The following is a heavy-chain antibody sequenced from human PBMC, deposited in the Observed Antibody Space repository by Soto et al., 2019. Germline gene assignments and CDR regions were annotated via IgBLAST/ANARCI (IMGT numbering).Heavy chain of an antibody. CDR1: GGYIGSSSHY. J-gene: IGHJ4*02. CDR3: ARLGSVYYDGSAYY. V-gene: IGHV4-39*01. Sequence: SETLSLTCTVSGGYIGSSSHYWGWIRQPPGKGLEWIGNIYYSGSAHYNPSLKSRVTISVDTSKNQFSLSLDSVTAADTALYYCARLGSVYYDGSAYYWGRGTLVTVS. CDR2: IYYSGSA. D-gene: IGHD3-22*01.